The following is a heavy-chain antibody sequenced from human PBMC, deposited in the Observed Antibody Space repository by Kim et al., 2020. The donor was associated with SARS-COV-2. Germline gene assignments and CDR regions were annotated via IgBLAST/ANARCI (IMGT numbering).Heavy chain of an antibody. Sequence: GESLKISCKGSGYSFTSYWIGWVRQMPGKGLEWMGIIYPGDSDTRYSPSFQGQVTISADKSTSTAYLQWSSLKASDTAMYYCARHGYSSGWEPYDGRSADDYWGQGTLVTVSS. CDR1: GYSFTSYW. CDR3: ARHGYSSGWEPYDGRSADDY. V-gene: IGHV5-51*01. CDR2: IYPGDSDT. J-gene: IGHJ4*02. D-gene: IGHD6-19*01.